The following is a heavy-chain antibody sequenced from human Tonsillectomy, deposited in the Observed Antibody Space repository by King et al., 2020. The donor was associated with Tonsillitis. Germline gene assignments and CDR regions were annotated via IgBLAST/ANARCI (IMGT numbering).Heavy chain of an antibody. V-gene: IGHV3-11*01. CDR2: ISSRGSTI. D-gene: IGHD4-17*01. J-gene: IGHJ4*02. CDR3: AGGTTVTSFDS. Sequence: VQLVESGGGLVKPGGSLRLSCAASGFTFSDYYMSWIRQAPGKGLEWVSYISSRGSTIYYADSVKGRFTISRDNAKNSLYLQRNSLSAGDTAVYYCAGGTTVTSFDSWGQGTLVTVSS. CDR1: GFTFSDYY.